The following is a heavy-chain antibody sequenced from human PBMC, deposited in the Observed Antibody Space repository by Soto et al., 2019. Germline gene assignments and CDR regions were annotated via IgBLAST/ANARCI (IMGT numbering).Heavy chain of an antibody. Sequence: KESGPALVKPTQTLTLTCTFSGFSLSSIGVAVGWIRQPPGKALERLALLYWNDDRRYSPSLKSRLTITKDTSKNQVVLTMTNMDPADTATYYCAHSASVPCCYYFDSWGQGTLVTVSS. V-gene: IGHV2-5*01. D-gene: IGHD1-26*01. CDR2: LYWNDDR. CDR1: GFSLSSIGVA. CDR3: AHSASVPCCYYFDS. J-gene: IGHJ4*02.